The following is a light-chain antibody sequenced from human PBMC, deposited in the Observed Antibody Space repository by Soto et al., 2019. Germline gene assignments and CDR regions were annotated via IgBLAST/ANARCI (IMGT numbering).Light chain of an antibody. V-gene: IGKV1-9*01. CDR3: QQLHVYPST. CDR1: QDINSY. CDR2: AGT. Sequence: QFTHSPSSLSASVGDRVTITCRTSQDINSYLAWYQQKPGKAPNLLIYAGTSLQSGVPSRFSGSGSGTEFTLTISSLQPEDFATYYCQQLHVYPSTFGGGTKVDIK. J-gene: IGKJ4*01.